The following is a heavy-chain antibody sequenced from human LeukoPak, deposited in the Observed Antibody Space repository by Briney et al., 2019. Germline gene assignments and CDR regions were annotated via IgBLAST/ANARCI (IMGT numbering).Heavy chain of an antibody. CDR2: IYPDDSDT. V-gene: IGHV5-51*01. CDR3: ARLAYCSNDVCYSNYYYSMDV. D-gene: IGHD2-8*01. J-gene: IGHJ6*03. CDR1: GSPFSSYW. Sequence: GESLKISCKGSGSPFSSYWIGWVRQMPGKGLEWMGIIYPDDSDTRYSPSFQGQVPISADKSISTAYLQWSSLKASDTAMYYCARLAYCSNDVCYSNYYYSMDVWGKGTTVTVSS.